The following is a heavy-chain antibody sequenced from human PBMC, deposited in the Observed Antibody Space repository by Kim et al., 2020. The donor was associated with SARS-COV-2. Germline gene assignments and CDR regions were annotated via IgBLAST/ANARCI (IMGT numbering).Heavy chain of an antibody. J-gene: IGHJ3*02. V-gene: IGHV4-59*08. D-gene: IGHD1-1*01. Sequence: SETLSLTCTVSGGSISSYYWSWIRQPPGKGLEWIGYIYYSGSTNYNPSLKSRVTISVDTSKNQFSLKLSSVTAPDTAVYYCARRNHAFDIWVQGTMVTV. CDR1: GGSISSYY. CDR3: ARRNHAFDI. CDR2: IYYSGST.